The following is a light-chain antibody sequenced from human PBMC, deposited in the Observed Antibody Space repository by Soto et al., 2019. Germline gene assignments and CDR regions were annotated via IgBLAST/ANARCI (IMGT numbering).Light chain of an antibody. CDR2: GAS. CDR1: QSVSSSY. V-gene: IGKV3-20*01. J-gene: IGKJ3*01. Sequence: EIELTQSPGTLSLSPGERATLSCRASQSVSSSYLAWYQQKPGQAPRLLIYGASSRATGIPDRFSGSGSGKDFTLTISRLEPEDFAVYYCQQYGSSPLFGPGTKVDIK. CDR3: QQYGSSPL.